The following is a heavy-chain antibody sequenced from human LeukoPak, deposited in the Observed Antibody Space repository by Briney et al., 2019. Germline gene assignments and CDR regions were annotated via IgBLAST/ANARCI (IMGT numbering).Heavy chain of an antibody. Sequence: PSETLSLTCAVYGGSFSGYYWSWIRQPPGKGLEWIGEINHSGSTYYNPSLSGRVTISVDTSKNQFSLQLNAVTAADTALYFCASVKLGYYYDTNGYFDSWGQGIPVTVSS. CDR3: ASVKLGYYYDTNGYFDS. J-gene: IGHJ4*02. V-gene: IGHV4-34*01. CDR1: GGSFSGYY. D-gene: IGHD3-22*01. CDR2: INHSGST.